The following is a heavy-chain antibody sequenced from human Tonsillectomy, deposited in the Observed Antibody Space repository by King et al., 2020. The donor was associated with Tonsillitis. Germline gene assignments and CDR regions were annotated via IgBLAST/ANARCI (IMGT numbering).Heavy chain of an antibody. J-gene: IGHJ6*03. V-gene: IGHV3-15*01. CDR2: IKSKTDGGTT. Sequence: EVQLVESGGGLVKPGGSLRLSCAASGFTFSDAWMSWVRQAPGKGLEWVGRIKSKTDGGTTDYAAPVKGRFTISRVDSKNPLYLQMNSLKTEDTGVYYCTTAIFTGAWIQLWLSGGRDYYMDVWGKGTTVTVSS. D-gene: IGHD5-18*01. CDR1: GFTFSDAW. CDR3: TTAIFTGAWIQLWLSGGRDYYMDV.